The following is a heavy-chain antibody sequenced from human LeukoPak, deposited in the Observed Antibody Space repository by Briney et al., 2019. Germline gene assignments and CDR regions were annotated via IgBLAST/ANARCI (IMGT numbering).Heavy chain of an antibody. CDR1: GGSFSGYY. CDR3: ARLRQIVAANADPSSGFDH. J-gene: IGHJ4*02. V-gene: IGHV4-34*01. Sequence: SETLSLTCAVYGGSFSGYYWTWIRQPPGKGLEWIGEISHSERTNSNPSLKSRDTMSLDTSKNQFSLKLTSVTAADTAVYYCARLRQIVAANADPSSGFDHWGQGTLVTVSS. CDR2: ISHSERT. D-gene: IGHD6-25*01.